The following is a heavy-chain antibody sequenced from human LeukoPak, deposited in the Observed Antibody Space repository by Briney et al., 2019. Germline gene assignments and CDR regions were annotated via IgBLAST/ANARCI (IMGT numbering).Heavy chain of an antibody. V-gene: IGHV3-7*01. Sequence: GGSLRLSCTASGFIFSNYWMSWVRQAPGKGLEWMAYIRQDGSDIKYVDSVEGRFTISRDNAKSSLYLQMNSLRAEDTAVYYCARALRSRCLFDFWGRGTLVTVSS. CDR3: ARALRSRCLFDF. D-gene: IGHD5/OR15-5a*01. CDR2: IRQDGSDI. J-gene: IGHJ2*01. CDR1: GFIFSNYW.